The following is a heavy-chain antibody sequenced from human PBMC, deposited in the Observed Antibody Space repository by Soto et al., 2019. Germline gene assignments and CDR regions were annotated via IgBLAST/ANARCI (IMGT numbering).Heavy chain of an antibody. CDR3: SKENGYSSSWFEFDY. D-gene: IGHD6-13*01. J-gene: IGHJ4*02. CDR2: ISGSGGST. CDR1: GFTFSSYA. Sequence: GSLRLSCAASGFTFSSYAMSWVRQAPGKGLEWVSAISGSGGSTYYADSVKGRFTISRDNSKNTLYLQMNSLRAEDTAVYYCSKENGYSSSWFEFDYWGQGSLVIVSS. V-gene: IGHV3-23*01.